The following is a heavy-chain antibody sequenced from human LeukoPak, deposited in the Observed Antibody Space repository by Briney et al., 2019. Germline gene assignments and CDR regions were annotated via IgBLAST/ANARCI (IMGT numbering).Heavy chain of an antibody. V-gene: IGHV3-23*01. J-gene: IGHJ4*02. CDR2: ISGSGGST. CDR3: AKDQGYSYTSIDY. D-gene: IGHD5-18*01. CDR1: GWTFSFYA. Sequence: GGSLRLSCAASGWTFSFYAMSWVRQAPGKGLEWVSAISGSGGSTYYADSVKGRFTTSRDNSKNTLYLQMNSLRAEDTAVYYCAKDQGYSYTSIDYWGQGTLVTVSS.